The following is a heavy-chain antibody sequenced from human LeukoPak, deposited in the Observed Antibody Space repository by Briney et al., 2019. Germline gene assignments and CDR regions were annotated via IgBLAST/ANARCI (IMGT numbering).Heavy chain of an antibody. Sequence: GESLKISCKGSAYSFTSYWIVWVRQMPGKGLEWMGIIYPGDSDTRYSPSFQGQVTISADKSISTAYLQWSSLKASDTAMYYCATSGRRDGYNYGDAFDIWGQGTMVTVSS. D-gene: IGHD5-24*01. CDR1: AYSFTSYW. CDR2: IYPGDSDT. V-gene: IGHV5-51*01. CDR3: ATSGRRDGYNYGDAFDI. J-gene: IGHJ3*02.